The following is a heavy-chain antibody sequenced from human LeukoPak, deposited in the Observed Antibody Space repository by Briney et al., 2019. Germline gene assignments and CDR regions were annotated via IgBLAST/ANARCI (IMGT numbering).Heavy chain of an antibody. CDR1: GFTFSSYS. D-gene: IGHD3-10*01. CDR2: ISSSSSYI. J-gene: IGHJ6*02. CDR3: ARDLYYYGSGSYGMDV. Sequence: GGSLRLSCAASGFTFSSYSMNWVRQAPGKGLEWVSSISSSSSYIYYADSVKGRFTISRDYAKNSLYLQMNSLRAEDTAVYYCARDLYYYGSGSYGMDVWGQGTTVTVSS. V-gene: IGHV3-21*01.